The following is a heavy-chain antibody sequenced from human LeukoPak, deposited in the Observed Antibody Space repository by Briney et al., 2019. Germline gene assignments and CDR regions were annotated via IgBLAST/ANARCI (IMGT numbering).Heavy chain of an antibody. V-gene: IGHV4-59*01. CDR2: IYYSGCT. CDR1: GGSISSYY. D-gene: IGHD6-19*01. J-gene: IGHJ4*02. CDR3: ARGGSSGWFY. Sequence: TSETLSLTCTVSGGSISSYYWSWIRQPPGKGLEWIGYIYYSGCTNYNPSLKSRVTISVDTSKNQFSLKLSSVTAADTAVYYCARGGSSGWFYWGQGTLVTVSS.